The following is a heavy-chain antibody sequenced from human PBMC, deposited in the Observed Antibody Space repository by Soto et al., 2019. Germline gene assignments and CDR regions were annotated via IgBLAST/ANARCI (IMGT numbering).Heavy chain of an antibody. CDR1: GGSVSSGSYY. V-gene: IGHV4-61*01. CDR2: IYYSGST. D-gene: IGHD6-19*01. CDR3: ARDRGSGWFFEY. Sequence: SVTLSLPCTVSGGSVSSGSYYWSWIRQPPGKGLEWIGYIYYSGSTNYNPSLKSRVTISVDTSKNQLSLKLCSVTAADTAVYYCARDRGSGWFFEYWGQGSLVTV. J-gene: IGHJ4*02.